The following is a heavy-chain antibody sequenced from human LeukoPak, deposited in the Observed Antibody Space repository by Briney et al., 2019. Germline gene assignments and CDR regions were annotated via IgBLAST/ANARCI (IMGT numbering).Heavy chain of an antibody. CDR1: AFTFSSYS. V-gene: IGHV3-48*01. CDR2: ISSSSSTI. Sequence: HPGGSLRLSCAASAFTFSSYSMNWVRQAPGKGLEWVSSISSSSSTIYYADSVKGRFTISRDNAKNSLYLQMDSLRAEDTALYYCARGRWLQSNYYFDYWGQGTLVTVSS. CDR3: ARGRWLQSNYYFDY. J-gene: IGHJ4*02. D-gene: IGHD5-24*01.